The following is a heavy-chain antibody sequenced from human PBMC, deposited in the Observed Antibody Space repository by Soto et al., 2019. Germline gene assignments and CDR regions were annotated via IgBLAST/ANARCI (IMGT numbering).Heavy chain of an antibody. V-gene: IGHV3-23*01. D-gene: IGHD2-8*01. CDR3: ARPPNGAFLHRGVDV. J-gene: IGHJ6*02. CDR2: ITGGGDAT. Sequence: EVQLLESGGTLVQPGGSLRLSCAATGFIFNRFSMSWVRQAPGKGPEWVSGITGGGDATDYAESVKGRFTISRDNSKNTLYLQMNSLRVEDTAIYFCARPPNGAFLHRGVDVWGQGTTVIVSS. CDR1: GFIFNRFS.